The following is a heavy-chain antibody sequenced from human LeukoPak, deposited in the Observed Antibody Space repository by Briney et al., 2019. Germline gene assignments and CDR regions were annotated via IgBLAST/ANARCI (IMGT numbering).Heavy chain of an antibody. V-gene: IGHV4-59*01. CDR3: ARGAPAAIYFQH. J-gene: IGHJ1*01. CDR1: GDSISSYY. D-gene: IGHD2-2*01. Sequence: SETLSLTCTVSGDSISSYYWNWIRQPPGKGLEWIGYIYYSGSTNYKPSLKSRVTISIDTSKNQFSLNLSSVTAADTAVYYYARGAPAAIYFQHWGQGTLVTVSS. CDR2: IYYSGST.